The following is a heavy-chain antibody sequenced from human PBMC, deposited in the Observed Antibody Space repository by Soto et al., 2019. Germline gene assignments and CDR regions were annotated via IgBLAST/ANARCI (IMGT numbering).Heavy chain of an antibody. J-gene: IGHJ5*02. CDR1: GFTFSSYS. CDR2: ISSSSSYI. Sequence: GGSLRLSCAASGFTFSSYSMNWVRQAPGKGLEWVSSISSSSSYIYYADSVKGRFTISRDNAKNSLYLQMNSLRAEDTAVYYCARDLSGYDLWWWLDPWGKGTLVTVSS. CDR3: ARDLSGYDLWWWLDP. D-gene: IGHD5-12*01. V-gene: IGHV3-21*01.